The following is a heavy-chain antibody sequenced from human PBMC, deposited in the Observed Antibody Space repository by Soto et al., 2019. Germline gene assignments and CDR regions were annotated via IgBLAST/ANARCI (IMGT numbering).Heavy chain of an antibody. CDR2: ISSSSSYT. Sequence: PGGSLRLSCAASGFTLSDYYMSWIRQAPGKGLEWVSYISSSSSYTNYADSVKGRFTISRDNAKNSLYLQMNSLRAEDTAVYYCASRSYYDSSGYYYNWGQGTLVTVSS. D-gene: IGHD3-22*01. CDR1: GFTLSDYY. V-gene: IGHV3-11*06. J-gene: IGHJ4*02. CDR3: ASRSYYDSSGYYYN.